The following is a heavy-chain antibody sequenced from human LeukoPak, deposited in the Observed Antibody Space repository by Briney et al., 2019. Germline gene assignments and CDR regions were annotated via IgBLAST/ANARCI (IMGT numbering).Heavy chain of an antibody. Sequence: SVKVSCKASGGTFSTHAISWVRQAPGQGFEWMGRLIPIFSVGDYAQKFRGRVTITADTSTSTAYMELRSLTSEDTAVYYCAGESRELALSHFDPWGQGALVTVSS. J-gene: IGHJ5*02. CDR3: AGESRELALSHFDP. D-gene: IGHD3-16*01. V-gene: IGHV1-69*04. CDR1: GGTFSTHA. CDR2: LIPIFSVG.